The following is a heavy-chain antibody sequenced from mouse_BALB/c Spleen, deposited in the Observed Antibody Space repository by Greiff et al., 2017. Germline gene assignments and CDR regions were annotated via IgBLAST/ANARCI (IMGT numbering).Heavy chain of an antibody. V-gene: IGHV1S29*02. CDR3: ASLLLRD. J-gene: IGHJ2*01. CDR1: GYTFTDYN. D-gene: IGHD1-1*01. Sequence: VQLQQSGPELVKPGASVKISCKASGYTFTDYNMHWVKQSHGKSLEWIGYIYPYNGGTGYNQKFKSKATLTVDNSSSSAYMELRSLTSEDSAVYYCASLLLRDGGQGTTLTVSS. CDR2: IYPYNGGT.